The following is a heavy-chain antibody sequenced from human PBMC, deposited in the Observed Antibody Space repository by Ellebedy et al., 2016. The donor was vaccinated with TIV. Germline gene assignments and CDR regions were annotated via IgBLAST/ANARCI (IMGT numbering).Heavy chain of an antibody. CDR3: APGGTTKVKKGFGY. V-gene: IGHV3-30*03. Sequence: GESLKISCVTSGFTFSDYVMHLVRQAPGKGLEWVANISNDGRSKKHGDSVRGRFTISRDNSKSTLYLQMDSLRDDDTAVYYCAPGGTTKVKKGFGYWGQGTLVTVSS. CDR2: ISNDGRSK. D-gene: IGHD3-16*01. J-gene: IGHJ4*02. CDR1: GFTFSDYV.